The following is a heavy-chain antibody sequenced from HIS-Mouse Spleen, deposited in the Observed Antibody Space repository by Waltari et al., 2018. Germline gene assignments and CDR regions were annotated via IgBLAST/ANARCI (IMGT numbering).Heavy chain of an antibody. D-gene: IGHD3-10*01. CDR3: ARHYYYGSGSYYFDY. J-gene: IGHJ4*02. CDR2: IDSGGRT. CDR1: WFPGRRTA. Sequence: EVQPVEPGGGLIQPGGSLRLSWSAPWFPGRRTAQPWVLPAPGKGLEWGSVIDSGGRTYYADAVKGRFTISRDNSKNTLYLQMNSLRAEDTAVYYCARHYYYGSGSYYFDYWGQGTLVTVSS. V-gene: IGHV3-53*01.